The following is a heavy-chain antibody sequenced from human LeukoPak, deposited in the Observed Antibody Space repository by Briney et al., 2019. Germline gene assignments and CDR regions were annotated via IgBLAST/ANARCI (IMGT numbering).Heavy chain of an antibody. D-gene: IGHD5-24*01. CDR1: GGSISSYY. Sequence: SETLSLTCTVSGGSISSYYWSWIRQPPGKGLEWIGYIYYSGSTNYNPSLKSRVTISVDTSKNQFSLKLSSVTAADTAVYYCARTTEMATIFSFDYWGQGTLVTVSS. CDR3: ARTTEMATIFSFDY. CDR2: IYYSGST. V-gene: IGHV4-59*01. J-gene: IGHJ4*02.